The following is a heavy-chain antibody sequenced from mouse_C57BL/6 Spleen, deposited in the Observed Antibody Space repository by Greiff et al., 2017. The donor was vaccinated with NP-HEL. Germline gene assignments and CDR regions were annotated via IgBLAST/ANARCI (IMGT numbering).Heavy chain of an antibody. Sequence: EVQLQQSGPELVKPGASVKMSCKASGYTFTDYNMHWVKQSHGKSLEWIGYINPNNGVTSYNQKFKGKATLTVNKSSSTAYMELRSLTSEDSAVYYCAGTGGGYFDYWGQGTTLTVSS. J-gene: IGHJ2*01. CDR1: GYTFTDYN. V-gene: IGHV1-22*01. CDR2: INPNNGVT. CDR3: AGTGGGYFDY. D-gene: IGHD4-1*01.